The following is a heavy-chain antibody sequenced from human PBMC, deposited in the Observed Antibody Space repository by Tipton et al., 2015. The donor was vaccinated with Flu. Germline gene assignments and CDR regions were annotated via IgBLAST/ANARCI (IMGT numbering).Heavy chain of an antibody. D-gene: IGHD1-26*01. CDR2: TYSSGKT. J-gene: IGHJ6*02. V-gene: IGHV3-66*02. CDR3: ASGSYLDYHYGMDV. Sequence: SLRLSCAASGFVVSTNFLTWVRQAPGKGLEWVSVTYSSGKTDYADSVKGRFTISRDNSKNTLYLQMNSLRPEDTAIYYCASGSYLDYHYGMDVWGQGTTVTVSS. CDR1: GFVVSTNF.